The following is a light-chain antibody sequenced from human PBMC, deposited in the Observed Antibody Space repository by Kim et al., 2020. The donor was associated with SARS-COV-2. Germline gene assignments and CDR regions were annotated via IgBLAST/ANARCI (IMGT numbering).Light chain of an antibody. Sequence: DIHMTQSPSTLSASVGDRVTITCRASQSIGNWLAWYQQKPGKAPKLLIYKASSLQSGVPSRFSGSGSGTEFTLTVSSLQPDDFATYFCQEYNTNPWTFGQGTKVDIK. J-gene: IGKJ1*01. V-gene: IGKV1-5*03. CDR2: KAS. CDR1: QSIGNW. CDR3: QEYNTNPWT.